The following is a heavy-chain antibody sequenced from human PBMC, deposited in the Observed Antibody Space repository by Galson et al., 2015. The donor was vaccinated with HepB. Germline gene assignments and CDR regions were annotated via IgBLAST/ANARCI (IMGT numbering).Heavy chain of an antibody. CDR3: ATRFNYGDYVRDWYFDL. CDR2: INPSGGST. J-gene: IGHJ2*01. D-gene: IGHD4-17*01. Sequence: SVKVSCKASGYIFTGYYMHWVRQAPGQGLGWMGIINPSGGSTSYAQKFQGRVTMTRDTSTSTVYMELSSLRSEDTAVYYCATRFNYGDYVRDWYFDLWGRGTLVTVSS. CDR1: GYIFTGYY. V-gene: IGHV1-46*01.